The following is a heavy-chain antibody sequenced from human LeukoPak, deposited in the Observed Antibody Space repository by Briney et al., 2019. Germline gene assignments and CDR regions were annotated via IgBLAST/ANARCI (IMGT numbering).Heavy chain of an antibody. CDR1: GFTFSPYG. Sequence: GGSLRLSCAASGFTFSPYGMHWVRQAPGKGLEWVAVISYDGSNKYYADSVKGRFTISRDNSKNTLYLQMNGLRAEDTAVYYCAKDRGSGYCSSTSCSNWFDPWGQGTLVTVSS. D-gene: IGHD2-2*01. J-gene: IGHJ5*02. CDR3: AKDRGSGYCSSTSCSNWFDP. V-gene: IGHV3-30*18. CDR2: ISYDGSNK.